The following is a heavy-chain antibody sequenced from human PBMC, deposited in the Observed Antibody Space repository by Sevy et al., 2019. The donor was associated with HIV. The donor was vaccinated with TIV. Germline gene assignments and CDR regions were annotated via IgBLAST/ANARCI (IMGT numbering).Heavy chain of an antibody. CDR2: INSDGSST. D-gene: IGHD2-8*01. Sequence: GGSLRLSCAAXXFTFSSYWMHWVRQAPGKGLVWVSRINSDGSSTSYADSVKGRFTISRDNAKNTLYLQMNSLRAEDXAVYYCARVPVYXTNGVCFFGYFXLWGRGTLVTVSS. CDR3: ARVPVYXTNGVCFFGYFXL. V-gene: IGHV3-74*01. CDR1: XFTFSSYW. J-gene: IGHJ2*01.